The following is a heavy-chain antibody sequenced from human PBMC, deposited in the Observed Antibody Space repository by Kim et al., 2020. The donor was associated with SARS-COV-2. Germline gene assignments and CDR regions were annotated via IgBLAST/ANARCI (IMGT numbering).Heavy chain of an antibody. J-gene: IGHJ5*02. V-gene: IGHV4-39*01. CDR2: IYYSGST. CDR3: ARPKGYYYDSSDWFDP. Sequence: SETLSLTCTVSGGSISSSSYYWGWIRQPPGKGLEWIGSIYYSGSTYYNPSLKIRVTISVDTSKNQFSLKLSSVTAADTAVYYCARPKGYYYDSSDWFDPWGQGTLVTVSS. CDR1: GGSISSSSYY. D-gene: IGHD3-22*01.